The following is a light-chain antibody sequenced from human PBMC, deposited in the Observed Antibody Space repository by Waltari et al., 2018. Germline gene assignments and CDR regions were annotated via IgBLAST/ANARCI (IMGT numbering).Light chain of an antibody. V-gene: IGLV1-47*01. J-gene: IGLJ2*01. CDR2: RNN. CDR1: NSNIGSSY. Sequence: QSVLTQPPSASGTPGQRVTISCSGSNSNIGSSYVYWYQQPPGTTPKLLMYRNNPPPPGVPDRFSGSKSGTSASLAISVLRSEDEANYYCAAWDDSLSGVFFGGGTKLTVL. CDR3: AAWDDSLSGVF.